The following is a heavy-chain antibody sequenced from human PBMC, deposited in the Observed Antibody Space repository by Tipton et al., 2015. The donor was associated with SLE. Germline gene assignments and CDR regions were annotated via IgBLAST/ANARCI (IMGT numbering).Heavy chain of an antibody. CDR1: GGSISSYY. CDR3: ARHVYCSGGSCYSGDYFDY. D-gene: IGHD2-15*01. Sequence: LRLSCTVSGGSISSYYWSWIRQPPGKGLEWIGYIYYSGSTNYNPSLQSRVTISVDTSTNQFSLKLSSVTAADTAVYYCARHVYCSGGSCYSGDYFDYWGQGTLVTVSS. J-gene: IGHJ4*02. V-gene: IGHV4-59*01. CDR2: IYYSGST.